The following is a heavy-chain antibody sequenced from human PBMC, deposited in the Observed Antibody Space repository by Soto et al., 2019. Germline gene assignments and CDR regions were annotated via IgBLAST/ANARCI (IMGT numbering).Heavy chain of an antibody. CDR1: GGSFNDYA. J-gene: IGHJ4*02. CDR3: ARPPLRITVFGKVLGYSES. V-gene: IGHV1-69*06. CDR2: IIPLFGTS. D-gene: IGHD3-3*01. Sequence: QVQLVQSGAEVKTPGSSVTVSCTPSGGSFNDYAFSWVRQAPGQGLEWLGGIIPLFGTSDYSQSFRDRATITAAKSTSTVFVQLRSLTPQDTAVYYCARPPLRITVFGKVLGYSESWGQGSLITVSS.